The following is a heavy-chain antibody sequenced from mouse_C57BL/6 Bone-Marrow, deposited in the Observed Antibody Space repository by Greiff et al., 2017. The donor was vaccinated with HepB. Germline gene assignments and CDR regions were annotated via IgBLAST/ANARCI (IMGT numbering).Heavy chain of an antibody. D-gene: IGHD2-4*01. J-gene: IGHJ2*01. CDR2: INPNYGTT. V-gene: IGHV1-39*01. CDR1: GYSFTDYN. Sequence: VQLKESGPELVKPGASVKISCKASGYSFTDYNMNWVKQSNGKSLEWIGVINPNYGTTSYNQKFKGKATLTVDQSSSTAYMQLNSLTSEDSAVYYCAKEGIYYDYVYFDYWGQGTTLTVSS. CDR3: AKEGIYYDYVYFDY.